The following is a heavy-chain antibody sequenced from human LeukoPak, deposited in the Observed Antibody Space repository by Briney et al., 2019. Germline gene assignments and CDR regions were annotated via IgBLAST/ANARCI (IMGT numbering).Heavy chain of an antibody. D-gene: IGHD3-22*01. CDR3: ARVDLGGSGYFFDL. CDR2: IYYSGST. Sequence: SETLSLTCTVSGGSISSYYWSWIRQPPGKGLEWIGYIYYSGSTNYNPPLKSRVTISVDTSKNQFSLKLSSVTAADTAVYYCARVDLGGSGYFFDLWGQGALVTVSS. CDR1: GGSISSYY. J-gene: IGHJ4*02. V-gene: IGHV4-59*01.